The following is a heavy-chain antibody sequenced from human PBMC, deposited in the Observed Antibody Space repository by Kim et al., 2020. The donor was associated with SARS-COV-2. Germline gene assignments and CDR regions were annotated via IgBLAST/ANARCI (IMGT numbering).Heavy chain of an antibody. CDR2: ISYDGSNK. CDR1: GFTFSSYG. D-gene: IGHD6-13*01. V-gene: IGHV3-33*05. J-gene: IGHJ6*02. CDR3: AREIAAADLIYYYYGMDV. Sequence: GGSLRLSCAASGFTFSSYGMHWVRQAPGKGLEWVAVISYDGSNKYYADSVKGRFTISRDNSKNTLYLQMNSLRAEDTAVYYCAREIAAADLIYYYYGMDVWGQGTTVTVSS.